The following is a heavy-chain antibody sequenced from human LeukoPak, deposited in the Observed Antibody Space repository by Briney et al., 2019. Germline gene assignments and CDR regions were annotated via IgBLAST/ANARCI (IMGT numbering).Heavy chain of an antibody. CDR2: IKQDGSEK. J-gene: IGHJ3*02. Sequence: GGSLRLSRAASAFTFSSYWMSWVRQAPGKGLEWVANIKQDGSEKYYVDSVKGRFTISRDNAKNSLYLQMNSLRAEDTAVYYCARSPWAFDIWGQGTMVTVSS. CDR3: ARSPWAFDI. CDR1: AFTFSSYW. V-gene: IGHV3-7*01.